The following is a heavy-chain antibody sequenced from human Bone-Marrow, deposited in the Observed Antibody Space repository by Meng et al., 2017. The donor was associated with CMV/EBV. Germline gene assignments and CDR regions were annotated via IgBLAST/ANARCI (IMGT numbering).Heavy chain of an antibody. D-gene: IGHD5-24*01. Sequence: SETLSLTCTVSGDAFTNKDWGWIRQPPGKGLERIGHIYHTGRTDYNPSLSSRVTMSVDTSKSQFSLELTSVTAADTALYYCAHFLAVEKATISWGQGTLVTVSS. CDR2: IYHTGRT. CDR1: GDAFTNKD. V-gene: IGHV4-59*01. J-gene: IGHJ5*02. CDR3: AHFLAVEKATIS.